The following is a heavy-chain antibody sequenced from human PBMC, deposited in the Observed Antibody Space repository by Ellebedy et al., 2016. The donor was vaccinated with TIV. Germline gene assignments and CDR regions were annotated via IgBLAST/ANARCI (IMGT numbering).Heavy chain of an antibody. D-gene: IGHD4-17*01. CDR3: ARDMSYGDYDY. V-gene: IGHV3-53*01. Sequence: PGGSLRLSCEAYGFTAFNFDMSWVRQAPGRGLGWVSVIYSGGSTYYADSVKGRFTISRDNSKNTLYLQMNSLSAEDTAVYYCARDMSYGDYDYWGQGTLVTVSS. CDR2: IYSGGST. CDR1: GFTAFNFD. J-gene: IGHJ4*02.